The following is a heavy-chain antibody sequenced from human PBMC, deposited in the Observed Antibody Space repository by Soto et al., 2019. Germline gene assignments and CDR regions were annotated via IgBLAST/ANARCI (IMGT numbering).Heavy chain of an antibody. CDR2: ISGSGGST. V-gene: IGHV3-23*01. CDR3: AKVTGELLIQRFDY. CDR1: GFTFSSYA. Sequence: GGSLRLSCAASGFTFSSYAMSWVRQAPGEGLEWVSAISGSGGSTYYADSVKGRFTIYRDNSKNPLYLKMNSLRAEDTAVYYCAKVTGELLIQRFDYWGQGTLVTVSS. D-gene: IGHD3-16*01. J-gene: IGHJ4*02.